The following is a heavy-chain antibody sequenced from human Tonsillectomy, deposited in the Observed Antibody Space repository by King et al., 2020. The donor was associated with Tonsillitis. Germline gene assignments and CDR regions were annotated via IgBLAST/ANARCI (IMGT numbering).Heavy chain of an antibody. J-gene: IGHJ5*02. CDR1: GGSINSYF. D-gene: IGHD5-24*01. CDR3: ARHSGDGYNYSWFDP. V-gene: IGHV4-59*08. CDR2: IYYSGGT. Sequence: QLQESGPRLVKPSETLSLTCTVSGGSINSYFWSWIRQSPGKGLEWIGYIYYSGGTNYNPSLKSRVSVSVDTSKNQFSLKLSSVTAADTAVYYFARHSGDGYNYSWFDPWGQGTLVTVSS.